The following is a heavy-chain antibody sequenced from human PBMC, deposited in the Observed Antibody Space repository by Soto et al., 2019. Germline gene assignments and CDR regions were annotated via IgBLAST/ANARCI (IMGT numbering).Heavy chain of an antibody. CDR1: GYTFTSNY. Sequence: ASVKVSCKASGYTFTSNYIHWVGQAPGQGPEWMGIVNPSDGYTNYAQKFQGRVTMTRDTSTSTVYMDLSSLRSEDTAVYYFARVHRGSSCYKFYYGGQ. J-gene: IGHJ4*01. CDR3: ARVHRGSSCYKFYY. V-gene: IGHV1-46*01. D-gene: IGHD3-22*01. CDR2: VNPSDGYT.